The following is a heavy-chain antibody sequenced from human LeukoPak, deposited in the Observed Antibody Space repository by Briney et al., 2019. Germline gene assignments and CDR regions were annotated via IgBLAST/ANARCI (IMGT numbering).Heavy chain of an antibody. Sequence: PGGSLRLSCAASGFTFSSYAMNWVRQAPGKGLQWVSGISGGSTYYADSGKGRFTISRDNSKNTLYLQMNSLRADDTAVYYCARVRDGDYYDYWGQGTQVTVSS. D-gene: IGHD4-17*01. J-gene: IGHJ4*02. CDR3: ARVRDGDYYDY. V-gene: IGHV3-23*01. CDR1: GFTFSSYA. CDR2: ISGGST.